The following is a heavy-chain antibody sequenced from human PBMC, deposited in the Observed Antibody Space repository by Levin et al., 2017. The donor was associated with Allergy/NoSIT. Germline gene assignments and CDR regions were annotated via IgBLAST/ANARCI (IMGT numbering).Heavy chain of an antibody. CDR2: INIDGSDT. V-gene: IGHV3-74*03. CDR1: GFIFSNYW. Sequence: GESLKISCAASGFIFSNYWMHWVRQAPGKGLVWVSRINIDGSDTTYADSVEGRFTISRDNAKNTVSLQMNSLRVEDTAVYYCVTGGPNYSTRWWGQGTLVTVSS. CDR3: VTGGPNYSTRW. D-gene: IGHD2-2*01. J-gene: IGHJ4*02.